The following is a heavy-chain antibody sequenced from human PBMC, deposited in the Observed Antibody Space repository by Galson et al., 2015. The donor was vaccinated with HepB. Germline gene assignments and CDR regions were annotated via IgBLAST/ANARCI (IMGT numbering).Heavy chain of an antibody. J-gene: IGHJ2*01. V-gene: IGHV3-23*01. D-gene: IGHD2-21*02. CDR3: ARDVAGGDPHYWYFDL. CDR2: ISGSGGGT. Sequence: SLRLSCAASGFTFSLYAMSWVRQAPGKGLEWFSAISGSGGGTYYADSVKGRFTISRDNSKNTLYLQMNSQIAEDTDLYYCARDVAGGDPHYWYFDLWGRGTLVTGSP. CDR1: GFTFSLYA.